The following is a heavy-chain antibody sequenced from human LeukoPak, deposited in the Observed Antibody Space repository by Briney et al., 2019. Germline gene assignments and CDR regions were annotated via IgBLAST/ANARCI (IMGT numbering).Heavy chain of an antibody. D-gene: IGHD2-2*01. J-gene: IGHJ4*02. Sequence: PSETLSLTCTVSGGSTSSDYWSWIRQSPGKGLEWVGYVYNSGDTGKNPSLKSRVTILLDTSKNQCSLKLTSVSAADTAVYYCGGYQLLSFDYWGQGTLVTVSS. V-gene: IGHV4-59*08. CDR2: VYNSGDT. CDR1: GGSTSSDY. CDR3: GGYQLLSFDY.